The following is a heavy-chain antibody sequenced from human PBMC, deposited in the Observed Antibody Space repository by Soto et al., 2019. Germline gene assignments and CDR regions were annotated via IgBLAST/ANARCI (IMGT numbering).Heavy chain of an antibody. Sequence: GGSLRLSCAASGFTFDDYTMHWVRQAPGKGLEWVSLISWDGGSTYYADSVKGRFTISRDNSKNSLYLQMNSLRTEDTALYYCAKDKGAEAVAGTNYYYYGMDVWGQGTTVTVSS. CDR1: GFTFDDYT. D-gene: IGHD6-19*01. J-gene: IGHJ6*02. CDR2: ISWDGGST. CDR3: AKDKGAEAVAGTNYYYYGMDV. V-gene: IGHV3-43*01.